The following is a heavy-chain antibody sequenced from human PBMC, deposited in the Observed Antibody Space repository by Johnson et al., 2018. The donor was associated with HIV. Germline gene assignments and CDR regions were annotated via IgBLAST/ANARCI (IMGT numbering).Heavy chain of an antibody. CDR3: ARDSGGNYGAFDI. CDR1: GFTFDDYA. J-gene: IGHJ3*02. CDR2: ISWNSGTI. V-gene: IGHV3-9*03. D-gene: IGHD4-23*01. Sequence: VQLVESGGGLVQPGRSLRLSCAASGFTFDDYAMHWVRQAPGKGLEWVSGISWNSGTIGYADSVIGRFTISRDNAKNTVFLQMRRLRADDMAVYYCARDSGGNYGAFDIWGQGTMVTVSS.